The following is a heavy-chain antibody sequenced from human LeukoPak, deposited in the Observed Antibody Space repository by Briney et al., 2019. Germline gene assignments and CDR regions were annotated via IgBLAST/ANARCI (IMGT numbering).Heavy chain of an antibody. Sequence: PSETLSLTCTVSGDSISSYYWTWIRQPPGRGLEWIGYIYHSGSTNYNPSLKSRVTISVDKSKNQFSLRLSSVTAADTAVYYCARVDYGSGSFDQWGQGSLVTVSS. CDR2: IYHSGST. J-gene: IGHJ4*02. V-gene: IGHV4-59*12. CDR3: ARVDYGSGSFDQ. CDR1: GDSISSYY. D-gene: IGHD3-10*01.